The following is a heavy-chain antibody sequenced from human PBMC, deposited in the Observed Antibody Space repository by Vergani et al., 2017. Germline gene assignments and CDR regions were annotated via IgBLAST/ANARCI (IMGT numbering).Heavy chain of an antibody. CDR3: ARLDREGYYYYGMDV. J-gene: IGHJ6*02. CDR2: IIPILGIA. CDR1: GGTFSSYT. V-gene: IGHV1-69*02. Sequence: QVQLVQSGAEVKKPGSSVKVSCKASGGTFSSYTISWVRQAPGQGLEWMGRIIPILGIANYAQKFQGRVTITADESTSTAYMELSSLRSEDTAVYYCARLDREGYYYYGMDVWGQGTTVTVSS. D-gene: IGHD3-16*02.